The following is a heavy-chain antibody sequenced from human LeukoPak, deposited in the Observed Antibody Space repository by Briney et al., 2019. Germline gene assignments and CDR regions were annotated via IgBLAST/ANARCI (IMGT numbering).Heavy chain of an antibody. J-gene: IGHJ4*02. V-gene: IGHV3-13*01. CDR3: ARGGVVATFFDY. CDR2: IGTAGDT. Sequence: PGGSLRLSCAASGFTFSSYDMHWVRQATGKGLEWVSAIGTAGDTYYPGSVKGRFTISRENAKNSLYLQMNSLRAGDTAVYYCARGGVVATFFDYWGQGTLVTVSS. D-gene: IGHD5-12*01. CDR1: GFTFSSYD.